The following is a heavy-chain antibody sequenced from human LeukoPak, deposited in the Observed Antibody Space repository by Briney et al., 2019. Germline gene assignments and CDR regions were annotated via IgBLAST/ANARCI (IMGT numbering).Heavy chain of an antibody. V-gene: IGHV1-18*04. CDR3: VRHIKPAGPWDGMDV. D-gene: IGHD1-26*01. CDR1: GYTFSSYG. Sequence: WASVKVSCKASGYTFSSYGISWVRQAPGQGLEGVAWISAYNSNKNSAEKFQGRVTMTIDTSTSTAYMELRSLKSDDTAVYYCVRHIKPAGPWDGMDVWGQGTTVIVSS. J-gene: IGHJ6*02. CDR2: ISAYNSNK.